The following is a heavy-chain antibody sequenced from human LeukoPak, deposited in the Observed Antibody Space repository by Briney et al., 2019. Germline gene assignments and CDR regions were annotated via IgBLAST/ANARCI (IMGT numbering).Heavy chain of an antibody. CDR3: AKDNFGIDYYDSSGQPLFDY. CDR2: ISGSGGST. D-gene: IGHD3-22*01. CDR1: GFTFSSYA. V-gene: IGHV3-23*01. J-gene: IGHJ4*02. Sequence: GGSLRLSCAASGFTFSSYAMSWVRQAPGKGLEWVSAISGSGGSTYYADSVKGRFTISRDNSKNTLYLQMNSLRAEDTAVYYCAKDNFGIDYYDSSGQPLFDYWGQGTLVTVSS.